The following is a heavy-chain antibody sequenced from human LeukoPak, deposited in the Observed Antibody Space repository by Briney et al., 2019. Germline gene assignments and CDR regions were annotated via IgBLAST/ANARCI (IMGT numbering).Heavy chain of an antibody. D-gene: IGHD4-17*01. CDR3: AREKDGDYMNYFDY. CDR2: IYSGGST. Sequence: GGSLRLSCAASGFTVSSNYMSWVRQAPGKGLEWVSVIYSGGSTYYADSVKGRFTISRDNSKNTLYLQMNSLRAEDTAVYYCAREKDGDYMNYFDYWGQGTLVTVSS. V-gene: IGHV3-53*01. J-gene: IGHJ4*02. CDR1: GFTVSSNY.